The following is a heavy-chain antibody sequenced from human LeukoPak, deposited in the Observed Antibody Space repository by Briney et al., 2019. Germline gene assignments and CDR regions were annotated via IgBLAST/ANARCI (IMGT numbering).Heavy chain of an antibody. CDR2: IYHSGST. V-gene: IGHV4-4*02. Sequence: SGTLSLTCAVSGGSISSSNWWSWVRQPPGKGLEWIGEIYHSGSTNYNPSLKSRVTISVDKSKNQFSLKLSSVTAADTAVYYCARMYSSAYYGMDVWGKRTTVTVSS. D-gene: IGHD6-19*01. CDR3: ARMYSSAYYGMDV. J-gene: IGHJ6*04. CDR1: GGSISSSNW.